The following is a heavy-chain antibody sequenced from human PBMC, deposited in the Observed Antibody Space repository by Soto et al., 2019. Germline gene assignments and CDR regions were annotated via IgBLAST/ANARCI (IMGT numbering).Heavy chain of an antibody. V-gene: IGHV4-59*01. Sequence: QVHLLESGPGLVRPSQTLSLTCSVSGGSMSPYYWSWIRQTPRKGLEWIGYIYYSGNTNYNPSLKSRVTISVDTSKRQFSLKLNSVTAADSAVYYCARGVYDYWSGYYAGSGLDVWGQGTTVIVSS. CDR3: ARGVYDYWSGYYAGSGLDV. D-gene: IGHD3-3*01. CDR1: GGSMSPYY. J-gene: IGHJ6*02. CDR2: IYYSGNT.